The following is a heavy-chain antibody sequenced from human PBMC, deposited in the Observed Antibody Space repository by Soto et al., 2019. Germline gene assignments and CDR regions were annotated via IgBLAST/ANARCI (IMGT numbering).Heavy chain of an antibody. Sequence: QIQLVHSGAEVRKPGSSVKVSCKASGGTFSSDGISWVRQAPGQGLEWMGGIIPVFATTRYAQKFKGRVTITADASTSTVDLELNSLTSEDTATYYCARVHYVSSGSVATSYYYYGMDVWGQGTTVTVSS. CDR3: ARVHYVSSGSVATSYYYYGMDV. D-gene: IGHD3-10*01. CDR2: IIPVFATT. V-gene: IGHV1-69*01. CDR1: GGTFSSDG. J-gene: IGHJ6*01.